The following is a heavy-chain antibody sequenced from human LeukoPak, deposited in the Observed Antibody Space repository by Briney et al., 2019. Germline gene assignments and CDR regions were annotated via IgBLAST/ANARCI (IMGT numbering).Heavy chain of an antibody. V-gene: IGHV1-2*02. J-gene: IGHJ4*02. Sequence: GASVTVSCKASGYTFTGYYMHWVRQAPGQGLEWMGWINRDCGVTNYAQKFQDRVTMTSDTSISTAYMDLSRLRSDDTAVYYCERISGDYYYFDYWGQGTLVSVSS. CDR1: GYTFTGYY. CDR3: ERISGDYYYFDY. CDR2: INRDCGVT. D-gene: IGHD1-26*01.